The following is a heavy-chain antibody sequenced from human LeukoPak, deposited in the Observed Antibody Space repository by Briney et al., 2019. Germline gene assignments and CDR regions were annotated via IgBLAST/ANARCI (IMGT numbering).Heavy chain of an antibody. CDR2: ISAYNGNT. J-gene: IGHJ4*02. CDR3: ARDLQMDYYDSSGTFDY. V-gene: IGHV1-18*01. D-gene: IGHD3-22*01. Sequence: ASVTPSCKPSGYIFTTHCTSWVRQAPGQGLEWMGWISAYNGNTNYAQNLQGRVTMTTDTSTSTAYMELTSLRSDDTSVYYCARDLQMDYYDSSGTFDYWGQGTLVTVS. CDR1: GYIFTTHC.